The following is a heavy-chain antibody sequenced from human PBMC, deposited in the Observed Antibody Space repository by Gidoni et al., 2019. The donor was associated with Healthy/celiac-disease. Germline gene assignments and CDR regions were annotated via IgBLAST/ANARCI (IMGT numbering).Heavy chain of an antibody. J-gene: IGHJ5*02. V-gene: IGHV4-38-2*01. Sequence: QVQLQESGPGLVKPSETLSLTCAVSGYSISSGYYWGWIRQPPGKGLEWIGSIYHSGSTYYNPSLKSRVTISVDTSKNQFSLKLSSVTAADTAVDYCARGRGAYNWFDPWGQGTLVTVSS. CDR1: GYSISSGYY. CDR2: IYHSGST. D-gene: IGHD3-10*01. CDR3: ARGRGAYNWFDP.